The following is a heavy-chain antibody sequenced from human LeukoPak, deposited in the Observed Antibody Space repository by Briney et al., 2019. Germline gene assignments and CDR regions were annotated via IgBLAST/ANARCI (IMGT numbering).Heavy chain of an antibody. D-gene: IGHD6-19*01. CDR1: GFTFSSYS. V-gene: IGHV3-49*04. CDR3: TREHSYSSGWYPCIDY. J-gene: IGHJ4*02. CDR2: IRSKAYGGTT. Sequence: HPGGSLRLSCAASGFTFSSYSMSWVRQAPGKGLEWVGFIRSKAYGGTTEYAASVKGRFTISRDDSKSIAYLQMNSLKTEDTAVYYCTREHSYSSGWYPCIDYWGQGTLVTVSS.